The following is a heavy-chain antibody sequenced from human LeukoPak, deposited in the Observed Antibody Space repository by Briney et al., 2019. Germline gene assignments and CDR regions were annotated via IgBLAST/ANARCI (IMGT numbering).Heavy chain of an antibody. V-gene: IGHV3-30*14. Sequence: GGSLRLSCAASGFSFSPYAMHWVRQSPGKGLEWVAVISYDGKNKYYADSVKGRFTISRDNSKNTLYLQMNSLRAEDTAVYYCAKDNSLSGSYFDYWGQGTLVTVSS. J-gene: IGHJ4*02. CDR1: GFSFSPYA. CDR2: ISYDGKNK. D-gene: IGHD1-26*01. CDR3: AKDNSLSGSYFDY.